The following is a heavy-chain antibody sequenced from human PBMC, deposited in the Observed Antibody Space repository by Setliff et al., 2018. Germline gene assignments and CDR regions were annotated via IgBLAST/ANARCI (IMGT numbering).Heavy chain of an antibody. CDR2: IYSGGST. V-gene: IGHV3-66*01. Sequence: GGSLRLSCAASGFTVSSNYMSWVRQAPGKGLEWVSVIYSGGSTYYADSVKGRFTISRDNAKNSLYLQMNSLRVEDTAVYYCARDDYRYPMPSTFYMDVWGKGTTVTVSS. D-gene: IGHD4-17*01. J-gene: IGHJ6*03. CDR3: ARDDYRYPMPSTFYMDV. CDR1: GFTVSSNY.